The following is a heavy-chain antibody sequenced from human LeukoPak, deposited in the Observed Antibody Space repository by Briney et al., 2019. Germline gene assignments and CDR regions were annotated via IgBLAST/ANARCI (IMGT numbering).Heavy chain of an antibody. V-gene: IGHV5-10-1*01. CDR2: IDPSDSYT. CDR3: ARSAAIVVVPAASHWYFDL. J-gene: IGHJ2*01. Sequence: GESLRISCKGSGYSFTSYWISWVRQMPGKGLEWMGRIDPSDSYTNYSPSFQGHVTISADESISTAYLQWSSLKASDTAMYYCARSAAIVVVPAASHWYFDLWGRGTLVTVSS. D-gene: IGHD2-2*01. CDR1: GYSFTSYW.